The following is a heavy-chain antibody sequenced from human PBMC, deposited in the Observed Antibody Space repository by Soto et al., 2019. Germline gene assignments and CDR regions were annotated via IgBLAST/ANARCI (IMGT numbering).Heavy chain of an antibody. CDR1: GFTFSNAW. V-gene: IGHV3-15*01. J-gene: IGHJ4*02. CDR2: TKSYTNGGTT. CDR3: TTDDPINKY. Sequence: PGGSLRLSCAASGFTFSNAWMSWVRQAPGKGLEWVGRTKSYTNGGTTDYAAPVKGRFAISRDDSKNTLYLQMNSLKTEDAGVYYCTTDDPINKYWGQGTLVTVSS.